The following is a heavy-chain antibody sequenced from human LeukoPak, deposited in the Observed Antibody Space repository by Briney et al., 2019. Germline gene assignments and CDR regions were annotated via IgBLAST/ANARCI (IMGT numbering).Heavy chain of an antibody. D-gene: IGHD2-2*01. V-gene: IGHV6-1*01. Sequence: NRSQTLSLTCAISGDGVSSNSVTWHWIRQSPSRGLEWLGRTYYRSTWYNDYAVSVRGRITVNPDTSKNQFSLHLNSVTPEDTAVYYCARRLTQYDCFDPWGQGILVTVSS. J-gene: IGHJ5*02. CDR1: GDGVSSNSVT. CDR2: TYYRSTWYN. CDR3: ARRLTQYDCFDP.